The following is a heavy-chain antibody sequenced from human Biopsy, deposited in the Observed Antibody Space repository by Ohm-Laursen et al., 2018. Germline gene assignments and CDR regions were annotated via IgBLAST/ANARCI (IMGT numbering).Heavy chain of an antibody. J-gene: IGHJ4*02. Sequence: TLSLTCAVYGGSFSGYYWSWIRQPPGKGLVWIGEINHSGSTNYNPSLKSQVTISVDTSKNQFSLKLSSVTAADTAVYYCARGRLRAVARFDYWGQGTLVTVSS. CDR1: GGSFSGYY. V-gene: IGHV4-34*01. CDR3: ARGRLRAVARFDY. D-gene: IGHD6-19*01. CDR2: INHSGST.